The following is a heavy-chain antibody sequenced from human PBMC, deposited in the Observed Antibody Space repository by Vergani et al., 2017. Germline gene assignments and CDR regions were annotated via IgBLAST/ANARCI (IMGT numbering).Heavy chain of an antibody. CDR1: GFSLSTSGVG. Sequence: QITLKESGPTLVKPTQTLTLTCTFSGFSLSTSGVGVGWIRQPPGKALEWLALIYWNDDKRYSPSQKSRLTITKDTSKNQVVLTMTNMDPVDTATYYCAHXGHIAARSGRYFDYWGQGTLVTVSS. CDR3: AHXGHIAARSGRYFDY. V-gene: IGHV2-5*01. D-gene: IGHD6-6*01. CDR2: IYWNDDK. J-gene: IGHJ4*02.